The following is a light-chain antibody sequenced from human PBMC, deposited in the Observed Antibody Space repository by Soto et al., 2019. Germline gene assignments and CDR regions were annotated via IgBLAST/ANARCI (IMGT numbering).Light chain of an antibody. CDR2: AAS. Sequence: DIQMTQSPSSVSASVGDRVTITCRASQGISSWLAWYPQKPGKAPKLLIYAASILQSGVPSRFSGIGSGTDFTLTISSLQPEDFATYYCQQANSFPLTFGGGTKVEIK. CDR3: QQANSFPLT. CDR1: QGISSW. V-gene: IGKV1-12*01. J-gene: IGKJ4*01.